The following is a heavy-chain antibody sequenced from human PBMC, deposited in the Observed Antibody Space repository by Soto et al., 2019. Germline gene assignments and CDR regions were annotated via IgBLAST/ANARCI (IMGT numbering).Heavy chain of an antibody. V-gene: IGHV3-30*18. CDR1: GFTFSHYD. Sequence: QLVESGGGVVQPGRSLRLSCAASGFTFSHYDIHWVRQAPGKGLEWVAIISYDGSNEYYVDSVKGRFAISRDNSKNTLYLQMNSLRAEDAAVYYCAKCHYGSGSYYKGSWYFDLWGRGTLVTVSS. D-gene: IGHD3-10*01. J-gene: IGHJ2*01. CDR2: ISYDGSNE. CDR3: AKCHYGSGSYYKGSWYFDL.